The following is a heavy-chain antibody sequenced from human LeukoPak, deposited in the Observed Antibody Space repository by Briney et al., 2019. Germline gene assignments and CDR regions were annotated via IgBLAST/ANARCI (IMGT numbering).Heavy chain of an antibody. Sequence: GGSLRLSCAASGFTFDDYGMSWVRQAPGKGLEWVSGINWNGGSTGYADSVKGRFTISRDNAKNSLYLQRNSLRAEDTALYYCARDHLRGGGIQLWTPVSYYYYYMDVWGKGATVTVSS. CDR1: GFTFDDYG. V-gene: IGHV3-20*04. CDR2: INWNGGST. CDR3: ARDHLRGGGIQLWTPVSYYYYYMDV. D-gene: IGHD5-18*01. J-gene: IGHJ6*03.